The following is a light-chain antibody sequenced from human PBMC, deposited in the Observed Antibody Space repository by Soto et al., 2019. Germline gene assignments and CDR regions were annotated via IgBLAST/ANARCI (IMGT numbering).Light chain of an antibody. CDR3: SSYTTSSTPHYV. J-gene: IGLJ1*01. CDR1: SSDVGGYNS. CDR2: DVS. V-gene: IGLV2-14*03. Sequence: QSALTQPASVSGSPGQSITISCTGTSSDVGGYNSVSWYQHHPGKAPKLMIFDVSDRPSGVSSHFSGSKSGNTASLTISGPQAEDEADYYCSSYTTSSTPHYVFGPGTKVTVL.